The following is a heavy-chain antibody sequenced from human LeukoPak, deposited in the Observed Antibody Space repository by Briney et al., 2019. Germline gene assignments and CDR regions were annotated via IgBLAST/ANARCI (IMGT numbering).Heavy chain of an antibody. V-gene: IGHV3-23*01. D-gene: IGHD7-27*01. CDR1: GFSFNNYG. Sequence: GGSLRLSCVASGFSFNNYGMNWARQAPGKGLEWVSSISNIDGSTKYADSVKGRFTISTDKSKNTLFLQMNSLRAEDTAVYYCAKEDLGRTFDYWGQGTLVTVSS. J-gene: IGHJ4*02. CDR2: ISNIDGST. CDR3: AKEDLGRTFDY.